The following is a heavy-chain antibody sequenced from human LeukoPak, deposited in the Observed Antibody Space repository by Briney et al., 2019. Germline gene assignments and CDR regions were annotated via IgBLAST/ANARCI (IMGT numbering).Heavy chain of an antibody. V-gene: IGHV3-66*02. Sequence: GGSLRLSCAPSGFTVSSNYMSWVRQAPGKGLEWVSVIYSGGSTYYADSVKGRFTISRDNSKNTLYLQMNSLRGEDTAVYYCARGTIFGVVIHYWGQGTLVTVSS. CDR3: ARGTIFGVVIHY. D-gene: IGHD3-3*01. CDR1: GFTVSSNY. CDR2: IYSGGST. J-gene: IGHJ4*02.